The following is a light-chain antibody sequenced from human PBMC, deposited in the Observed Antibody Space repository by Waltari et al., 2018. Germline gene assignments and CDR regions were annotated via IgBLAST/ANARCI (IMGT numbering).Light chain of an antibody. V-gene: IGLV2-11*01. CDR1: SRDVGGYDS. CDR2: DVN. J-gene: IGLJ1*01. Sequence: QSALTQPRSVSGSPGQSVTISCTGTSRDVGGYDSVSWYQQHPGKAPKLMIYDVNKRPSGVPDRLSGSKSGNTAFLTISGLQGEDEADYYCCSFAGSPPYVFGTGTKVTVL. CDR3: CSFAGSPPYV.